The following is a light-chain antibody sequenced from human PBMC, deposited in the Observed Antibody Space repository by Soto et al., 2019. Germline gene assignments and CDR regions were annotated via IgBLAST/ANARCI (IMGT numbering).Light chain of an antibody. Sequence: QSALTQPASVSGSPGQSITISCTGTSSDVGGYNYVSWYQQHPGKAPRLMIYEVSNRPSGVSNRFSGSKSGNTASLTISGLQAEDEADYYCCSYAGSSYVFGTGTKLTVL. J-gene: IGLJ1*01. CDR2: EVS. CDR3: CSYAGSSYV. V-gene: IGLV2-14*01. CDR1: SSDVGGYNY.